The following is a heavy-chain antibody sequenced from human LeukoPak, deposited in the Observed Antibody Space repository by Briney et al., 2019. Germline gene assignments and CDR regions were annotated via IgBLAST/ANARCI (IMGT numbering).Heavy chain of an antibody. Sequence: GGSLRLSCAASGFTFSSYAMSWVRQAPGKGLEGVSAISGSGGSTYYADSVKGRFTISRDNSKNTLYLQMNGLRAEDTAVYYCAKIYTSWYGLSWFDPWGQGTLVTVSS. CDR3: AKIYTSWYGLSWFDP. CDR1: GFTFSSYA. CDR2: ISGSGGST. J-gene: IGHJ5*02. V-gene: IGHV3-23*01. D-gene: IGHD6-13*01.